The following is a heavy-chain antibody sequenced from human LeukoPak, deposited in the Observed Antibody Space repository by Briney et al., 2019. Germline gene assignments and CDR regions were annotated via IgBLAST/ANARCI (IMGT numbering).Heavy chain of an antibody. V-gene: IGHV3-21*01. CDR3: ARVPLAYCGGDCYYYFDY. D-gene: IGHD2-21*01. J-gene: IGHJ4*02. CDR1: GFTFSSYS. CDR2: ISSSSSYI. Sequence: GGSLRLSCAASGFTFSSYSMNWVRQAPGKGLEWVSSISSSSSYIYYADSVKGRFTISRDNAKNSLYLQMNSLRAEDTAVYYCARVPLAYCGGDCYYYFDYWGQGTLVTVSS.